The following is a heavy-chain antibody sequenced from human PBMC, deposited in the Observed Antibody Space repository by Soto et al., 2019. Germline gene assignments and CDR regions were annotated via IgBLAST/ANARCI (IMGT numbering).Heavy chain of an antibody. CDR3: AREDIVVVPAAMPYDYYGMDV. CDR2: ISAYNGNT. J-gene: IGHJ6*02. V-gene: IGHV1-18*01. Sequence: QVQLVQSGAEVKKHGASVKVSCKASGYTFTSYGISWVRQAPGQGLEWMGWISAYNGNTNYAQKLQGRVTMTTDTSTSTAYMELRGLRSDDTAVYYCAREDIVVVPAAMPYDYYGMDVCGQGTTVIVSS. CDR1: GYTFTSYG. D-gene: IGHD2-2*01.